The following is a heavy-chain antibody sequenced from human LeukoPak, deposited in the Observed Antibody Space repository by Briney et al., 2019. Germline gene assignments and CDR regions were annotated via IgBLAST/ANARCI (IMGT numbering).Heavy chain of an antibody. CDR3: AAEVVTAARRASDI. J-gene: IGHJ3*02. V-gene: IGHV3-21*01. CDR1: GFTFSSYN. Sequence: GGSLRLSCAASGFTFSSYNMNWVRQAPGKGREWVSSISISSSYIYYADSVKGRFTISRDNAKNSLYLQMNSLRAEDTAVYYCAAEVVTAARRASDIWGQGTMVTVSS. D-gene: IGHD2-21*02. CDR2: ISISSSYI.